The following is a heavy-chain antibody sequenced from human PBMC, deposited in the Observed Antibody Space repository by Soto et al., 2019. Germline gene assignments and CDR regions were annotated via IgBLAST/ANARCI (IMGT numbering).Heavy chain of an antibody. V-gene: IGHV1-3*01. CDR3: TRSAVRPSGQLIGPFDY. D-gene: IGHD3-16*02. CDR2: INASNGNT. CDR1: GYSFTTYA. J-gene: IGHJ4*02. Sequence: QVQLVQSGAEGKKPGASVKVSCKAPGYSFTTYAMHWVRQAPGQRLEWMGWINASNGNTKYSQKLQGRVTITRDTSASTSSMELSSLKSDDTAVYYCTRSAVRPSGQLIGPFDYWCQRTLVTISS.